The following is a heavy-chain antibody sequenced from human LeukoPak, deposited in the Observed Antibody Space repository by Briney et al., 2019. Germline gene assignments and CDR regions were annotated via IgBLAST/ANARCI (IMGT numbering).Heavy chain of an antibody. Sequence: GGSLRLSCAASGFSFDDYAMHWVRQAPGKGLEWVSGISWNSGNIGYADSVKGRFTISRDNSKNTLYLQMNSLRAEDTAVYYCARDLKYSGFMGAFDIWGQGTMVTVSS. V-gene: IGHV3-9*01. CDR1: GFSFDDYA. J-gene: IGHJ3*02. CDR2: ISWNSGNI. D-gene: IGHD5-12*01. CDR3: ARDLKYSGFMGAFDI.